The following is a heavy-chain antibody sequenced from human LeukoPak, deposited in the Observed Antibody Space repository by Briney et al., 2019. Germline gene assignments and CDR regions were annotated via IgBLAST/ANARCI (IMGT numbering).Heavy chain of an antibody. CDR2: ISGSGGST. V-gene: IGHV3-23*01. J-gene: IGHJ4*02. CDR1: GFTFSSYA. D-gene: IGHD1-1*01. CDR3: ARVVQLERRGVDY. Sequence: GGSLRLSCAASGFTFSSYAMSWVRQAPGKGLEWVSAISGSGGSTYYADSVKGRFTISRDNAKNSLYLQMNSLRAEDTAVYYCARVVQLERRGVDYWGQGTLVTVSS.